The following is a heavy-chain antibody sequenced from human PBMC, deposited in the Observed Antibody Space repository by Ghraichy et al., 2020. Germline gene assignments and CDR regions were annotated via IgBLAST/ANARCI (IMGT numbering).Heavy chain of an antibody. Sequence: GGSLRLSCAASGFTFNDAWMSWVRQVPGKGLEWVCRIKSKSDGGTTVYAAPVTGRFTISRDDTRNTLFLQMNGLRSEDTAVYYCTTDRVGGDRGPQFDHWGLGGLVTVSS. CDR2: IKSKSDGGTT. CDR3: TTDRVGGDRGPQFDH. V-gene: IGHV3-15*01. D-gene: IGHD1-26*01. CDR1: GFTFNDAW. J-gene: IGHJ4*02.